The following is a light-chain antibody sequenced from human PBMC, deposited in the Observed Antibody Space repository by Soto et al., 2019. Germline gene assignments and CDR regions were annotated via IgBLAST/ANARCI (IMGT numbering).Light chain of an antibody. V-gene: IGKV3-11*01. CDR2: ETF. J-gene: IGKJ5*01. CDR3: QQRINWIT. CDR1: QSVGSY. Sequence: EIVLTQSPATLSLSPGDRATLSCKASQSVGSYLGWYQQKPGQAPRLLIYETFNRATGIPARFSGSGSGTDFTLTISSLEPEDFAIYYCQQRINWITFGQGTRLEIK.